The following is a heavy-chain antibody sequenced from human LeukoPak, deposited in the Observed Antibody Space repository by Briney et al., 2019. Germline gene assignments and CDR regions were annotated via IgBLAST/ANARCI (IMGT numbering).Heavy chain of an antibody. D-gene: IGHD6-19*01. V-gene: IGHV4-59*01. J-gene: IGHJ4*02. CDR3: ARVRGKQWLEIIDY. CDR2: IYCSGST. Sequence: PSETLSLTCTVSGGSIISYYWSWIRQPPGKGLEWIGYIYCSGSTNYNPSLKSRVTISVETSKNQFSLKLSSVIAADTAVYYCARVRGKQWLEIIDYWGQGTLVTVSS. CDR1: GGSIISYY.